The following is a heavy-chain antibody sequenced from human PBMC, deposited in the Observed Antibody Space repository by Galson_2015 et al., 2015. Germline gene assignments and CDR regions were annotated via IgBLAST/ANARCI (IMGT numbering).Heavy chain of an antibody. CDR3: TRHLGIGSGSPEF. J-gene: IGHJ4*02. CDR1: GFPFSSYT. CDR2: ISGRSTFI. V-gene: IGHV3-21*01. D-gene: IGHD7-27*01. Sequence: SLRLSCAASGFPFSSYTMNWVRQAPGKGLQWVSSISGRSTFIFYSDSVKGRLTISRDNAKNSLSLQMNSLRGDDTAVYYCTRHLGIGSGSPEFWGQGTLVAVSS.